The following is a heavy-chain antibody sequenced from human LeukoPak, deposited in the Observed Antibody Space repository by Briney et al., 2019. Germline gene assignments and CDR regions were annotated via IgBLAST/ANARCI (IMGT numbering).Heavy chain of an antibody. J-gene: IGHJ6*03. Sequence: GRSLRLSCAASGFTFSSYAMHWVRQAPGKGLEWVVVISYDGSNKYYADSVKGRFTISRDNSKNTLYLQMNSLRAEDTAVYYCAREARDYYYMDVWGKGTTVTVSS. CDR2: ISYDGSNK. CDR1: GFTFSSYA. CDR3: AREARDYYYMDV. V-gene: IGHV3-30*01.